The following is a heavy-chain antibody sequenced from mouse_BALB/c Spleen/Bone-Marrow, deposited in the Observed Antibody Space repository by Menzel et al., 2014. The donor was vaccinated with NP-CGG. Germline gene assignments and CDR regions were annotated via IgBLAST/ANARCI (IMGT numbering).Heavy chain of an antibody. D-gene: IGHD2-1*01. V-gene: IGHV5-6-3*01. J-gene: IGHJ2*01. CDR1: GFTFSSYG. CDR2: INSNGGST. CDR3: VRGNYGNYVDYFDF. Sequence: EVQVVESGGGLVQPGGSLKLSCAASGFTFSSYGMSWVRQTPDKRLELVATINSNGGSTHYPDSVKGRFTISRDTAKNTLYLQMSSLKSEETAMYYCVRGNYGNYVDYFDFWGQGTTLTVSS.